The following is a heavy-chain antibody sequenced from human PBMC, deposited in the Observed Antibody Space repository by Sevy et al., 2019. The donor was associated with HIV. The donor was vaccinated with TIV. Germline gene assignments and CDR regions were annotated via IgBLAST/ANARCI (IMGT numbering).Heavy chain of an antibody. Sequence: ASVKVSCEVSGYTLTKLPMHWVRQAPGKGLEWMGGFDPEDGETIYAQRFQGRVTMTEDTFTDTAYMELSSLRSEDTAVYYCATLDFWSENPFYGTDVWGQGTTVTVSS. CDR2: FDPEDGET. CDR1: GYTLTKLP. J-gene: IGHJ6*02. CDR3: ATLDFWSENPFYGTDV. V-gene: IGHV1-24*01. D-gene: IGHD3-3*01.